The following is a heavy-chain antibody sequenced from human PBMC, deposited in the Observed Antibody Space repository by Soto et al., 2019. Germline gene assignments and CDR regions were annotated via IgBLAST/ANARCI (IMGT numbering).Heavy chain of an antibody. D-gene: IGHD5-12*01. J-gene: IGHJ6*02. CDR2: INHSGST. Sequence: SETLSLTCAVYGGSFSGYYWSWIRQPPGKGLEWIGEINHSGSTNYNPSLKSRVTISVDTSKNQFPLKLSSVTAADTAVYYCARGSRWLQFTDVWGQGTTVTVSS. V-gene: IGHV4-34*01. CDR1: GGSFSGYY. CDR3: ARGSRWLQFTDV.